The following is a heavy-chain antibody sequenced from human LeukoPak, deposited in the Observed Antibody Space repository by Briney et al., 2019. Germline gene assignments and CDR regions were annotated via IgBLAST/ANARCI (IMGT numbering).Heavy chain of an antibody. V-gene: IGHV3-23*01. CDR3: AKDPPRAAWFSADYTNYGD. CDR2: ISNSGGST. J-gene: IGHJ4*02. CDR1: GFTFSSYA. Sequence: GGSLRLSCAASGFTFSSYAMNWVRQAPGKGLEWVSTISNSGGSTYYADSVRGRFTISRDNSKNTLYLQMNSLRVEDTAVYYCAKDPPRAAWFSADYTNYGDWGQGTLVTVSS. D-gene: IGHD4-11*01.